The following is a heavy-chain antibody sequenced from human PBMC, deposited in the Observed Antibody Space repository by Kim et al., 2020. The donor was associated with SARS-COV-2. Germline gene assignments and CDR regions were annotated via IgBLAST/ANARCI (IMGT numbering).Heavy chain of an antibody. CDR1: GFTFSSYA. V-gene: IGHV3-30*04. Sequence: GGSLRLSCAASGFTFSSYAMHWVRQAPGKGLEWVAVISYDGSNKYYADSVKGRFTISRDNSKNTLYLQMNSLRAEDTAVYYCARSEWELLLFDYWGQGTLVTVSS. CDR3: ARSEWELLLFDY. J-gene: IGHJ4*02. D-gene: IGHD1-26*01. CDR2: ISYDGSNK.